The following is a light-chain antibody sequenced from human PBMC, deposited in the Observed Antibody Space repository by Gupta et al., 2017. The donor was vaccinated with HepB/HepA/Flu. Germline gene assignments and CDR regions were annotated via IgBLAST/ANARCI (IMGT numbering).Light chain of an antibody. CDR3: ATWDSTLSAFV. J-gene: IGLJ1*01. CDR2: ENN. CDR1: SSNIGNNY. Sequence: SVLTQPPSVSAAPGQKVTISCSGSSSNIGNNYVSWYQHLPGTAPKLLIYENNKRPSGIPDRFSGSKSGTSATLGITGLQTGDEADYSCATWDSTLSAFVFGAGTTVTVL. V-gene: IGLV1-51*02.